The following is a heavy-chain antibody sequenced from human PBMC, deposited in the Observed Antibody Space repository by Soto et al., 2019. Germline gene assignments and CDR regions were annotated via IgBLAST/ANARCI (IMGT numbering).Heavy chain of an antibody. CDR2: VYPADSDT. CDR1: GYSFPTYW. CDR3: ARAQSYYFDY. J-gene: IGHJ4*02. V-gene: IGHV5-51*01. Sequence: GESLKISCKGSGYSFPTYWIGWVRQMPGKGLEWMGIVYPADSDTRYSPSFQGQVTISADKSINTAYLQWSSLKASDTAMYYCARAQSYYFDYSAQGTLVTVPS.